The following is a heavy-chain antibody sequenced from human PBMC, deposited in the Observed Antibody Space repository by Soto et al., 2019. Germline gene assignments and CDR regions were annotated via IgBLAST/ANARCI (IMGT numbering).Heavy chain of an antibody. CDR3: ARQEARITIFGVVPYNWFDP. CDR2: IYYSGST. V-gene: IGHV4-59*08. Sequence: SETLSLTCTVSGGSISSYYWSWIRQPPGKGLEWIGYIYYSGSTNYNPSLKSRVTISVDTSKNQFSLKLSSVTAADTAVYYCARQEARITIFGVVPYNWFDPWGQGTLVTVSS. D-gene: IGHD3-3*01. CDR1: GGSISSYY. J-gene: IGHJ5*02.